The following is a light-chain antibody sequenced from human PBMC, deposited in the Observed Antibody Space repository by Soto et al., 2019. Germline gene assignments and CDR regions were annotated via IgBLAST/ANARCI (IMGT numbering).Light chain of an antibody. V-gene: IGLV2-23*01. CDR1: SSDVGNYNL. Sequence: QSALTQPASVSGSPGQSITISCTGTSSDVGNYNLVSWYQQHPGKAPKLMIYEGNKRPSGVSSRFSGSKSANTASLTISGLQAEDEADYYCCSCAGSSTVFFGGGTKLTVL. CDR3: CSCAGSSTVF. CDR2: EGN. J-gene: IGLJ2*01.